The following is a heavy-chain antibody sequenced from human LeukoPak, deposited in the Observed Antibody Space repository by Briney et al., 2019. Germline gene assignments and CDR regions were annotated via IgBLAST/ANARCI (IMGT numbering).Heavy chain of an antibody. J-gene: IGHJ3*02. CDR1: GYTFTSYG. D-gene: IGHD3-22*01. V-gene: IGHV1-18*01. CDR3: TREAYYDSSGYYAFDI. CDR2: ISAYNGNT. Sequence: ASVKVSCKASGYTFTSYGISWVRQAPGQGLEWMGWISAYNGNTNYAQKLQGRVTMTTDTSTSTAYMELRSLRSDDTAVYYCTREAYYDSSGYYAFDIWGQGTMVTVSS.